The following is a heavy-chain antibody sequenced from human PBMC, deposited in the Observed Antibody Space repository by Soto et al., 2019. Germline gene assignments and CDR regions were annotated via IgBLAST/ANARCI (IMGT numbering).Heavy chain of an antibody. D-gene: IGHD6-19*01. CDR1: GFTVRSNY. CDR3: AREASGSGWWSQGSFDY. Sequence: EVQLVESGGGLGQPGGSLRLSCVVSGFTVRSNYMSWVRQAPGKGLEWVSVIYSGGNTYYADSVKGRFTISRDNSQNTLYLNMNSLRAKATAVYFCAREASGSGWWSQGSFDYWGQGTLVTVSS. V-gene: IGHV3-66*01. CDR2: IYSGGNT. J-gene: IGHJ4*02.